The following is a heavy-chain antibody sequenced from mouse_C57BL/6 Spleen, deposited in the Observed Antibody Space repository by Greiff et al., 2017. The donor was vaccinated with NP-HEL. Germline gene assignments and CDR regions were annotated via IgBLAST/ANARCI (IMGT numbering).Heavy chain of an antibody. CDR2: INPSSGYT. CDR1: GYTFTSYW. Sequence: QVQLQQSGAELAKPGASVKLSCKASGYTFTSYWMHWVKQRPGQGLEWIGYINPSSGYTKYNQKFKDKATLTADKSSSTAYMQLSSLTYEDSSVYYCAKSTVPWYFDVWGTGTTVTVSS. CDR3: AKSTVPWYFDV. V-gene: IGHV1-7*01. J-gene: IGHJ1*03. D-gene: IGHD1-1*01.